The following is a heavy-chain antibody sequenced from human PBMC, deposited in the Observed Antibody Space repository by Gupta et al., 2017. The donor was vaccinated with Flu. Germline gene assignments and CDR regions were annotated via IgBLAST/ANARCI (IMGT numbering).Heavy chain of an antibody. CDR3: ALFIIVAVSLFDESFVL. V-gene: IGHV4-39*01. J-gene: IGHJ3*01. CDR2: IYYSGST. D-gene: IGHD3-22*01. Sequence: GWIRHPTGSGLEWISSIYYSGSTDYHRSLKSRVTISVDTSKMQFSLSLSAVPPADTSVYYFALFIIVAVSLFDESFVLGGQGTMVTVSS.